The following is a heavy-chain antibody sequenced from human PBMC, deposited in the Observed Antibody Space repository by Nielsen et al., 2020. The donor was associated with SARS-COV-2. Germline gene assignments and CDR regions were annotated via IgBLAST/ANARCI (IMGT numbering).Heavy chain of an antibody. Sequence: GESPKISCAASGFTFSSYDMHWVRQATGKGLEWVSAIGTAGDTYYPGSVKGRFTISRENAKNSLYLQMNSLRAGDTAVYYCARALRYGGNPVDAFDIWGQGTMVTVSS. V-gene: IGHV3-13*04. CDR2: IGTAGDT. J-gene: IGHJ3*02. D-gene: IGHD4-23*01. CDR1: GFTFSSYD. CDR3: ARALRYGGNPVDAFDI.